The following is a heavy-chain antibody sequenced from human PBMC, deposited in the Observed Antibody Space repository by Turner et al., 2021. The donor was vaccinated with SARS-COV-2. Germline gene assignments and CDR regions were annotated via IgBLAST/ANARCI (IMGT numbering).Heavy chain of an antibody. V-gene: IGHV3-21*01. D-gene: IGHD3-3*01. J-gene: IGHJ4*02. CDR1: GFTFSTYS. CDR3: ARDLVDFWSGYHRLGFDY. CDR2: ISSRISYI. Sequence: EVQLVESGGGLVQPGGSLRLSCAASGFTFSTYSMNWVRQAPGKGLEWVSSISSRISYIYYADSVKGRFTISRDNAKNSLYLQMNSLRAEDTAVYYCARDLVDFWSGYHRLGFDYWGQGTLVTVSS.